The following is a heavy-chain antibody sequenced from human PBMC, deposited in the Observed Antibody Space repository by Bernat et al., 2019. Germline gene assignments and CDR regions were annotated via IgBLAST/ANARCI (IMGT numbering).Heavy chain of an antibody. CDR3: ASGRYCSSTSCPPLGY. V-gene: IGHV3-48*03. CDR2: ISSSGSTI. D-gene: IGHD2-2*01. J-gene: IGHJ4*02. CDR1: GFTFSSYE. Sequence: EVQLVESGGGLVQPGGSLRLSCAASGFTFSSYEMNWVRQAPGKGLEWVSYISSSGSTIYYADSVKGRFTISRDNAKNSLYLQMNSLRAEDTAVYYCASGRYCSSTSCPPLGYWGQGTLVTVSS.